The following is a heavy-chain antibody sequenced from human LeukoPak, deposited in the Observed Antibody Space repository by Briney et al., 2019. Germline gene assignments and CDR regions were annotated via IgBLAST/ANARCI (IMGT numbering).Heavy chain of an antibody. J-gene: IGHJ4*02. V-gene: IGHV4-59*12. CDR3: ARVGSEEYRSLPRTHYFDY. D-gene: IGHD6-6*01. CDR2: IFSSGST. CDR1: GGSINNNY. Sequence: SETLSLTCSVSGGSINNNYWSWIRQSPGKRLQGIGYIFSSGSTNYNPSLKSRVAISVDTSKNQFSLKLSSVTAADPAVYYCARVGSEEYRSLPRTHYFDYWGQGTLVTVSS.